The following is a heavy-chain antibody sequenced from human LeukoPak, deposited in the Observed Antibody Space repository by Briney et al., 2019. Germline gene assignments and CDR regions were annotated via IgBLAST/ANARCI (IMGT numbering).Heavy chain of an antibody. J-gene: IGHJ4*02. CDR1: GFTFSTYY. V-gene: IGHV3-7*05. Sequence: GGSLRLSCAASGFTFSTYYMTWVRQAPGKGLEWVAYIKSDGNEKYYVDSVKGRFTISRDNAKNSLYLQMSSLRTDDTAVYYCARGTYYYLYWGQGTLVTVSS. CDR3: ARGTYYYLY. CDR2: IKSDGNEK.